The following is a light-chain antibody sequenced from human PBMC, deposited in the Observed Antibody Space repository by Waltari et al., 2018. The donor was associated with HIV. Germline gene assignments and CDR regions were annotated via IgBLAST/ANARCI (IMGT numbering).Light chain of an antibody. V-gene: IGKV2-30*02. CDR2: QVL. Sequence: DVVMTQSPLTLSVTVGHPASIYCRSSQSLVHSDGKRFLNWFHQRPGHSPRRLIYQVLYLDTGVPERISGSGSGTDFTLAISRVEADDVAVYYCKQGTHWPRTFGQGTRVEIK. J-gene: IGKJ1*01. CDR1: QSLVHSDGKRF. CDR3: KQGTHWPRT.